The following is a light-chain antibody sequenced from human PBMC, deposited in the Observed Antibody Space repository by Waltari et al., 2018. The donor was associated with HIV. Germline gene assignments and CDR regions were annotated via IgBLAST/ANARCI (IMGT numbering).Light chain of an antibody. CDR1: STDSRCYQY. CDR2: DIN. CDR3: ASNRLDYTLI. J-gene: IGLJ2*01. Sequence: QSALTQPASVSGFPGQSINISCTGISTDSRCYQYVSWYQQHPGKIPRLIIFDINNRPSGFSAHFSGSRSGNSASLTFSGLQSGDEAHYYCASNRLDYTLIFGGGTKLTVL. V-gene: IGLV2-14*03.